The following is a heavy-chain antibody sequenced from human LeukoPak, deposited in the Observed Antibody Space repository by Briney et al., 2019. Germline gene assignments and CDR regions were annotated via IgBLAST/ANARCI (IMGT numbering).Heavy chain of an antibody. V-gene: IGHV4-38-2*02. CDR2: IYHSGST. Sequence: SETLSLTCTVSGYSISSGYYWGWIRQPPGKGLEWIGSIYHSGSTYYNPSLKSRVTISVDTSKNQFSLKLSSVTAADTAVYYCARESRDYVSFDAFDIWGQGTTVTVSS. D-gene: IGHD3-16*01. J-gene: IGHJ3*02. CDR1: GYSISSGYY. CDR3: ARESRDYVSFDAFDI.